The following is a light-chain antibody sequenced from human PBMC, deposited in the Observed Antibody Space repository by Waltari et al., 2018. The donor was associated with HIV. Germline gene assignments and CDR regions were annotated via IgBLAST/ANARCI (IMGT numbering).Light chain of an antibody. V-gene: IGLV3-19*01. CDR2: GQN. CDR1: SLSFYY. Sequence: SSELTQDPAVSVALGQTVRITCQGDSLSFYYATWYQQKPGQAPFLLVYGQNNRPSGIPDRVSGSSSGNTASLTITGDQAEDEADYYCDSRDTSGNHVVFGGGTKVTVL. CDR3: DSRDTSGNHVV. J-gene: IGLJ2*01.